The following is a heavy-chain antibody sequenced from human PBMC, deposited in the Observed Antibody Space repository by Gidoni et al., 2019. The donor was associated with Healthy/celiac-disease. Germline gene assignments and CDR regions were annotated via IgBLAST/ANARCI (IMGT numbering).Heavy chain of an antibody. D-gene: IGHD1-26*01. J-gene: IGHJ4*02. CDR1: A. V-gene: IGHV3-23*01. CDR3: AKDAEEWELSHFDY. Sequence: AMSWVRQAPGKGLEWVSAISGSGGSTYYADSVKGRFTISRDNSKNTLYLQMNSLRAEDTAVYYCAKDAEEWELSHFDYWGQGTLVTVSS. CDR2: ISGSGGST.